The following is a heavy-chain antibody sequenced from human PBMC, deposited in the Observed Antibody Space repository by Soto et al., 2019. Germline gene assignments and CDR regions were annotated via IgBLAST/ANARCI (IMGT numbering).Heavy chain of an antibody. CDR1: GGTFSSYA. D-gene: IGHD6-13*01. V-gene: IGHV1-69*10. J-gene: IGHJ5*02. CDR3: ARDLGIAAAGGFDP. Sequence: ASVKVSCKASGGTFSSYAISWVRQAPGQGLEWMGGIIPILGTANYAQKFQGRVTITADKSTSTAYMELSSLRSEDTAVYYCARDLGIAAAGGFDPWGQGTLVTSPQ. CDR2: IIPILGTA.